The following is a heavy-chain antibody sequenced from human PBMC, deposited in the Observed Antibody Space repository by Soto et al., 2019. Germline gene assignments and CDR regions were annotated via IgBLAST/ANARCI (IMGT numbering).Heavy chain of an antibody. CDR1: GYTFTSYG. V-gene: IGHV1-18*01. CDR3: ERAGEKKVKQGGWFHP. D-gene: IGHD1-26*01. CDR2: ISAYNGNT. Sequence: ASVKVSCKASGYTFTSYGISWVRQAPGQGLEWMGWISAYNGNTNYAQKLQGRVTMTTDTSTSKAYMELRSLRSDDTAVYYCERAGEKKVKQGGWFHPGGRETLFT. J-gene: IGHJ5*02.